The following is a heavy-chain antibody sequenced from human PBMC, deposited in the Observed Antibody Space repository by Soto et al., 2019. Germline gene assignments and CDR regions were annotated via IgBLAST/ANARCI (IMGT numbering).Heavy chain of an antibody. CDR3: ARIMQKVGAGYYYGVDV. D-gene: IGHD1-26*01. J-gene: IGHJ6*02. CDR2: IYHSGST. Sequence: QVQLQESGPGLVKPSGTLSLSCAVSGGSISSSNWWIWVRQPPGKGLEWIGEIYHSGSTNYNPSLKSRVTISVGKSKNQFSLKLNSVTAADTAVYYCARIMQKVGAGYYYGVDVWGQGTTVTVSS. V-gene: IGHV4-4*02. CDR1: GGSISSSNW.